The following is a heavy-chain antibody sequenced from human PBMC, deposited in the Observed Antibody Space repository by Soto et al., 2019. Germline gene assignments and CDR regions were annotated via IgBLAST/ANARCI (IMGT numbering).Heavy chain of an antibody. CDR2: ISAYNGNT. D-gene: IGHD3-10*01. J-gene: IGHJ6*02. Sequence: QVQLVQSGAEVKKPGASVKVSCKASGYTFTSYGISWVRQAPGQGLEWMGWISAYNGNTNYAQKLQGRVTMTTDTSTSTADMELRSLRSDDTAVYYCARVSGSPDYYYYGMDVWGQGTTVTVSS. V-gene: IGHV1-18*04. CDR1: GYTFTSYG. CDR3: ARVSGSPDYYYYGMDV.